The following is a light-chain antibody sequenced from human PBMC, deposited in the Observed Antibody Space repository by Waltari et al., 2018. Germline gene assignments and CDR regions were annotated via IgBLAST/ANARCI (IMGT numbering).Light chain of an antibody. CDR2: EFI. J-gene: IGLJ3*02. V-gene: IGLV2-23*02. CDR1: GSDVGFYNL. Sequence: QSALTQPASVSGSPGQSITISCTGTGSDVGFYNLVSWYQQHPDKAPKLMVYEFIERPSGVSTRFSGSKSGNTASLTISGLQAEDEADYYCCSYAGRNIWVFGGGTKVTVL. CDR3: CSYAGRNIWV.